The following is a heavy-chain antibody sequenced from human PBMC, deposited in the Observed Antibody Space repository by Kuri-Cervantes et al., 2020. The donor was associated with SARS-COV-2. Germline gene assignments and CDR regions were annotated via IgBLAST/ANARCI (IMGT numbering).Heavy chain of an antibody. V-gene: IGHV3-7*01. Sequence: GESLKISCAASGFTFSSYWMSWVRQAPGKGLEWVANIKQDGSEKYYVDSVKGRFTISRDNSKNTLYLQMNSLRAEDTAVYYCAREGVGVDAFDIWGQGTMVTVSS. CDR1: GFTFSSYW. CDR3: AREGVGVDAFDI. J-gene: IGHJ3*02. D-gene: IGHD1-26*01. CDR2: IKQDGSEK.